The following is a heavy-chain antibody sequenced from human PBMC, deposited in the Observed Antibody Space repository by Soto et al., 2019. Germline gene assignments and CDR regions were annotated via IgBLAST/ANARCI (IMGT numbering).Heavy chain of an antibody. D-gene: IGHD6-13*01. J-gene: IGHJ5*02. CDR3: ARLGISSQGWFDP. V-gene: IGHV1-69*13. Sequence: GASVKVSCKASGGAFSSYAISWVRQAPGQGLEWMGGIIPIFGTANYAQKFQGRVTITADESTSTAYMELSSLRSEDTAVYYCARLGISSQGWFDPWGQGTLVTVSS. CDR1: GGAFSSYA. CDR2: IIPIFGTA.